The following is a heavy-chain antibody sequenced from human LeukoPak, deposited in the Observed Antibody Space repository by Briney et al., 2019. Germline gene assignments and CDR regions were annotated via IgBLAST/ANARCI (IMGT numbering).Heavy chain of an antibody. V-gene: IGHV4-39*01. D-gene: IGHD3-22*01. CDR3: ARGDYYDSSGYLMTAQYYFDY. CDR1: GGSISSSSYY. CDR2: ICYSGST. J-gene: IGHJ4*02. Sequence: SETLSFTCTVSGGSISSSSYYWGWIRQPPVKGLEWIGSICYSGSTYYNPSLKSRVTISVDTSKNQFSLKLSSVTAADTAVYYCARGDYYDSSGYLMTAQYYFDYWGQGTLVTVSS.